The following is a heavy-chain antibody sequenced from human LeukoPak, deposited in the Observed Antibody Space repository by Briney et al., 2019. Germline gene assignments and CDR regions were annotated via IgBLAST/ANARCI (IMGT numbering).Heavy chain of an antibody. Sequence: GGSLRLSCAASGWMHWVRQDPGKGLVWVPGINHDGSRTFYADSVKGRFTISRDNAKNSLYLQMNTLRAEDTAVYYCASGDYGDWDYYYYYMDVWGKGTTVTVSS. CDR1: GW. CDR2: INHDGSRT. J-gene: IGHJ6*03. V-gene: IGHV3-74*01. CDR3: ASGDYGDWDYYYYYMDV. D-gene: IGHD4-17*01.